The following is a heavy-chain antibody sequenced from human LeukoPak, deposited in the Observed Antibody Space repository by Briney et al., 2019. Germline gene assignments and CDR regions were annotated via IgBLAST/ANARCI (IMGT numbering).Heavy chain of an antibody. CDR1: GYTFTSYA. Sequence: ASVKVSCKASGYTFTSYAMHWVRQAPGQRLEWMGWINAGNGNTKYSQKFQGRVTMTRDTSESTAYMELSSLRSEDTAMYYCARGPALHKNWVGGRWFDPWGQGTLVTVSS. D-gene: IGHD3-16*01. J-gene: IGHJ5*02. CDR3: ARGPALHKNWVGGRWFDP. CDR2: INAGNGNT. V-gene: IGHV1-3*01.